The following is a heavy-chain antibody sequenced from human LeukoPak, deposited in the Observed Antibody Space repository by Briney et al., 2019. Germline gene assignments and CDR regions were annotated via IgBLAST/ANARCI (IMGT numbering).Heavy chain of an antibody. CDR3: ARRPYYDLWSGHRGPIFDY. CDR1: GGSFSGYY. J-gene: IGHJ4*02. Sequence: SETLSLTCAVYGGSFSGYYWSWIRQPPGKGLEWIGEINHSGSTNYNPSLKSRVTISVDTSKNQFSLKLSSVTAADAAVYYCARRPYYDLWSGHRGPIFDYWGQGTLVTVSS. V-gene: IGHV4-34*01. CDR2: INHSGST. D-gene: IGHD3-3*01.